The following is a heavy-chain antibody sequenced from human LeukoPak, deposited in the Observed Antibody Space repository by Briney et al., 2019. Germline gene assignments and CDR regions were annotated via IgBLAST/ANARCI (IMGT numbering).Heavy chain of an antibody. CDR1: GGSISSYY. V-gene: IGHV4-59*01. Sequence: PSETLSLTCTVSGGSISSYYWSWIRQPPGKGLEWIGYIYYSGSTNYNPSLKSRVTISVDTSKNQFSLKLSSVTAADTAVYYCARASMVRGLFDYWGQGTLVTVSS. J-gene: IGHJ4*02. D-gene: IGHD3-10*01. CDR3: ARASMVRGLFDY. CDR2: IYYSGST.